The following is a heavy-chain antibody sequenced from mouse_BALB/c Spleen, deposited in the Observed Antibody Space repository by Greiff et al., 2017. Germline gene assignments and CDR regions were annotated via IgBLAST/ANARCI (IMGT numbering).Heavy chain of an antibody. CDR3: AREGHYYFDY. V-gene: IGHV5-17*02. D-gene: IGHD3-3*01. Sequence: EVQVVESGGGLVQPGGSRKLSCAASGFTFSSFGMHWVRQAPEKGLEWVAYISSGSSTIYYADTVKGRFTISRDNPKNTLFLQMTSLRSEDTAMYYCAREGHYYFDYWGQGTTLTVSS. J-gene: IGHJ2*01. CDR1: GFTFSSFG. CDR2: ISSGSSTI.